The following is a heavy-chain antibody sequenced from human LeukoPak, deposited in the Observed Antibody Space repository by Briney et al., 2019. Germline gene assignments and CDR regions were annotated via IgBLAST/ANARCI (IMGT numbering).Heavy chain of an antibody. CDR1: GYTFTSYG. Sequence: ASVKVSCKASGYTFTSYGISWVRQAPGQGREWMGWISAYNGNTNYAQKLQGRVTMTTDTSTSTAYMELRSLRSDDTAVYYCASGGYCSSTSCYTLDYWGQGTLVTVSS. CDR2: ISAYNGNT. CDR3: ASGGYCSSTSCYTLDY. D-gene: IGHD2-2*02. J-gene: IGHJ4*02. V-gene: IGHV1-18*01.